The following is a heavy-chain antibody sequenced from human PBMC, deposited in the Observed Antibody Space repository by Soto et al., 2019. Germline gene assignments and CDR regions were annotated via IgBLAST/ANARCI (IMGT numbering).Heavy chain of an antibody. V-gene: IGHV3-66*01. J-gene: IGHJ3*02. CDR3: ARDQVTMVRGVIDGGSAFDI. CDR2: IYSGGST. D-gene: IGHD3-10*01. CDR1: GFTVSSNY. Sequence: EVQLVESGGGLVQPGGSLRLSCAASGFTVSSNYMSWVRQAPGKGLEWVSVIYSGGSTYYADSVKGRFTIPRDNSKNTLYLQMNSLRAEDTAVYYCARDQVTMVRGVIDGGSAFDIWGQGTMVTVSS.